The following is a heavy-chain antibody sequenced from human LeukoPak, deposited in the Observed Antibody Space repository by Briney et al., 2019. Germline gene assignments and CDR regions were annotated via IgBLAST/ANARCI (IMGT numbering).Heavy chain of an antibody. D-gene: IGHD3-16*01. CDR1: GFTFGSYA. Sequence: GGSLRLSCAASGFTFGSYAMSWVRQAPGKGLEWVSAISASGGSTYYADSVKGRFTISRDNSMDTLYLQMNSLRAGDTAVYYCAKGSTPGGELRHDSWGQGTLVTVSS. CDR2: ISASGGST. J-gene: IGHJ4*02. V-gene: IGHV3-23*01. CDR3: AKGSTPGGELRHDS.